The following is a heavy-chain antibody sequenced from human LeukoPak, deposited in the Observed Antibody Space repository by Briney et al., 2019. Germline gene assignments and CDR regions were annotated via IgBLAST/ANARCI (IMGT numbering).Heavy chain of an antibody. Sequence: SVKVSCKASGGTFSSYAISWVRQAPGQGLGWMGGIIPIFGTANYAQKFQGRVTITADESTSTAYMELSSLRSEDTAVYYCACCSSTSCPTGDWYFDLWGRGTLVTVSS. V-gene: IGHV1-69*01. J-gene: IGHJ2*01. CDR3: ACCSSTSCPTGDWYFDL. CDR1: GGTFSSYA. D-gene: IGHD2-2*01. CDR2: IIPIFGTA.